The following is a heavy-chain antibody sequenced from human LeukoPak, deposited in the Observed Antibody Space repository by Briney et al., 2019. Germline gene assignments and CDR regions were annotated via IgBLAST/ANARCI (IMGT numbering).Heavy chain of an antibody. CDR3: TRGPPNWGYDY. V-gene: IGHV1-8*01. J-gene: IGHJ4*02. Sequence: ASVKVSCKASGYTFTSYDINWVRQATGQGLEWMGWMSPNSGDTGYAQKFQGRVTMTRSTSMGTACMELSSLKSEDTAVYYCTRGPPNWGYDYWGQGTLVTVSS. CDR1: GYTFTSYD. D-gene: IGHD7-27*01. CDR2: MSPNSGDT.